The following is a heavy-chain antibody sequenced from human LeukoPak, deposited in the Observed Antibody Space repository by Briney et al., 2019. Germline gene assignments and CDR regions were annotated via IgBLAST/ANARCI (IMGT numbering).Heavy chain of an antibody. Sequence: ASVKVSCKASGYTFTSYDINWVRQATGQGLEWMGWMNPNSGNTGYAQKFQGRVTMTRNTSISTAYMELSSLRSEDTAVYYCATGSYDYVWGSYRLGDYWGQGTLVTVSS. J-gene: IGHJ4*02. CDR2: MNPNSGNT. CDR3: ATGSYDYVWGSYRLGDY. V-gene: IGHV1-8*01. CDR1: GYTFTSYD. D-gene: IGHD3-16*02.